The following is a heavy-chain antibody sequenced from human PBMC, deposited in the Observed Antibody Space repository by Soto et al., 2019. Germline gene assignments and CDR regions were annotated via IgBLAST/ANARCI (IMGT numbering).Heavy chain of an antibody. CDR3: ARDVISGARPTWFDP. CDR1: GASISSYY. CDR2: IYYSGST. V-gene: IGHV4-59*01. J-gene: IGHJ5*02. Sequence: SETLSLTCTVSGASISSYYWSWIRQPPGKGLEWIGCIYYSGSTNYNPSLRGRVTRSVDTSKNQFSLRLSSVTAADTAVYYCARDVISGARPTWFDPWGPGTLVTVSS. D-gene: IGHD6-6*01.